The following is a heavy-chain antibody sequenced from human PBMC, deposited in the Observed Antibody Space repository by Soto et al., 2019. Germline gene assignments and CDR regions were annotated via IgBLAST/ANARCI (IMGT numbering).Heavy chain of an antibody. CDR1: GGSISSYY. Sequence: QVQLQESGPGLVKPSETLSLTCTVSGGSISSYYWSWIRQPPGKGLEWIGYIYYSGSTNYNPSLKSRVTISVDTSKNQFSLKLSSVTAADTAVYYCARHKGKGPTGTFFDYWGQGTLVTVSS. V-gene: IGHV4-59*08. D-gene: IGHD1-1*01. CDR2: IYYSGST. J-gene: IGHJ4*02. CDR3: ARHKGKGPTGTFFDY.